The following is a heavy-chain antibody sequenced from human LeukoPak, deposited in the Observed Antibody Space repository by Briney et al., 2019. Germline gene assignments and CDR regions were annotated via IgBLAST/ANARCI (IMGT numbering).Heavy chain of an antibody. Sequence: GRSLRLSCAASGFTFSSYSMNWVRQAPGKGLEWVSYISSSSSTIYYADSVKGRFTISRDNAKNSLYLQMNSLRAEDTAVYYCARSPPRWLQFSYFDYWGQGTLVTVSS. CDR2: ISSSSSTI. J-gene: IGHJ4*02. V-gene: IGHV3-48*01. CDR3: ARSPPRWLQFSYFDY. CDR1: GFTFSSYS. D-gene: IGHD5-24*01.